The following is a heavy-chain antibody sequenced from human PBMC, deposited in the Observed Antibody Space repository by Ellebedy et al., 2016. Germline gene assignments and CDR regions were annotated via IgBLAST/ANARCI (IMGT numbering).Heavy chain of an antibody. V-gene: IGHV1-24*01. Sequence: ASVKVSCXVSGYTLTELSMHWVRQAPGKGLEWMGGFDPEDGETIYAQKFQGRVTMTEDTSTDTAYMELSSLRSEDTAVYYCARAGSGSYYNSWFDPWGQGTLVTVSS. D-gene: IGHD3-10*01. J-gene: IGHJ5*02. CDR2: FDPEDGET. CDR3: ARAGSGSYYNSWFDP. CDR1: GYTLTELS.